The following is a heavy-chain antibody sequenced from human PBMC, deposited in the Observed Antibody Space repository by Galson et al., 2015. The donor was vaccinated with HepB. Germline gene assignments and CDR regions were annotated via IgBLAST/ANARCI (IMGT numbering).Heavy chain of an antibody. CDR2: IIPILGIA. Sequence: SVKVSCKASGGTFSSYAISWVRQAPGQGLEWMGRIIPILGIANHAQKLQGRVTMTTDTSTSTAYMELRSLRSEDTAVYYCARAVGGRSDYGMDVWGQGTTVTVSS. V-gene: IGHV1-69*04. CDR3: ARAVGGRSDYGMDV. CDR1: GGTFSSYA. D-gene: IGHD1-26*01. J-gene: IGHJ6*02.